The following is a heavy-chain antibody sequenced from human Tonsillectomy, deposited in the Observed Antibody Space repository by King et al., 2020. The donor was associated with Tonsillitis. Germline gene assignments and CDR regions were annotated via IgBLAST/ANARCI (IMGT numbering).Heavy chain of an antibody. CDR1: GYTFSDYY. CDR2: VNPNTGGT. Sequence: QLVQSGAEVKKPGASVKVSCNVSGYTFSDYYMHWVRQAPGQGLEWLGWVNPNTGGTNYAQKFQGRVTMTRDTSISTAYMELSSLRSDDTAVYYCARGKKYLDNSDSYTWFYWGQGTLVTVSS. D-gene: IGHD3-22*01. V-gene: IGHV1-2*02. J-gene: IGHJ4*02. CDR3: ARGKKYLDNSDSYTWFY.